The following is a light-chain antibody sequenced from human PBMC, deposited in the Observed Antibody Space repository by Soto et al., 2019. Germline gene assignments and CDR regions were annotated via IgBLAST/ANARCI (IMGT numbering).Light chain of an antibody. J-gene: IGKJ1*01. Sequence: EIVLTQSPGTLSLSPGERATLSCRASQSVSSGSLAWYQQKPGQAPRLLIYGASSRATGIPDRFSGSGSGTDFTLTISRLEPEDFAVSSCQQYGSSWTFGQGTTVEIK. V-gene: IGKV3-20*01. CDR2: GAS. CDR3: QQYGSSWT. CDR1: QSVSSGS.